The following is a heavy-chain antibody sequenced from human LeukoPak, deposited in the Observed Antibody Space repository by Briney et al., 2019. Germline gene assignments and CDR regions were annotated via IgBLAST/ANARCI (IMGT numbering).Heavy chain of an antibody. D-gene: IGHD1-1*01. CDR1: GYNFNSYY. Sequence: ASVEVSCKASGYNFNSYYIHWLRQAPGQGLTGMGWINPDNGKTKYAPRFQGGVTMTWDTSINTAYVDLSGLRSDDTAVYYCARNEPAVSVVDAFDVWGQGTVVTVSS. CDR3: ARNEPAVSVVDAFDV. J-gene: IGHJ3*01. CDR2: INPDNGKT. V-gene: IGHV1-2*02.